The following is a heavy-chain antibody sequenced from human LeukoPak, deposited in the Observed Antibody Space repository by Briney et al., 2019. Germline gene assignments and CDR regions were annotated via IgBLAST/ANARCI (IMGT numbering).Heavy chain of an antibody. J-gene: IGHJ4*02. CDR2: FGGGYSDT. D-gene: IGHD3-3*01. CDR3: AKEFGDFWSGYQGAFNS. V-gene: IGHV3-23*01. Sequence: PGGSLRLSCAASGFTFSNYAFSWVRQAPGEGLEWVSGFGGGYSDTNYADSVKGGFTISRDNSRNTLYLQMNSLRAEDTAVYYCAKEFGDFWSGYQGAFNSWGQGTLVTVSS. CDR1: GFTFSNYA.